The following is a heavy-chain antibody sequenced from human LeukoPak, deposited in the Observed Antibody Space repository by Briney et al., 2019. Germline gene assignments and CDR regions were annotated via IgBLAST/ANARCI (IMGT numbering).Heavy chain of an antibody. V-gene: IGHV3-23*01. CDR1: EFTFINYA. CDR2: ISGSGTTT. Sequence: GGSLRLSCAGSEFTFINYAMSWVRQAPGKGLEWVSTISGSGTTTYYADSVKGRFTISRDTSKNTMYMQMNSLRAEDTAVYYCASMGASIYGSYYFEYWGQGALVTVSS. D-gene: IGHD3-10*01. CDR3: ASMGASIYGSYYFEY. J-gene: IGHJ4*02.